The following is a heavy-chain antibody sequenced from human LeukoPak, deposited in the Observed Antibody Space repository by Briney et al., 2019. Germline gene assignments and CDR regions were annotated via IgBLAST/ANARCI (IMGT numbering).Heavy chain of an antibody. CDR3: ARDHYGMDV. CDR2: ISYDGSNK. Sequence: PGRPLRLSCAASGFTFSSYAMHWVRQAPGKGLEWVAVISYDGSNKYYADSVKGRFTISRDNSKNTLYLQMNSLRAEDTAVYYCARDHYGMDVWGQGTTVTVSS. J-gene: IGHJ6*02. CDR1: GFTFSSYA. V-gene: IGHV3-30-3*01.